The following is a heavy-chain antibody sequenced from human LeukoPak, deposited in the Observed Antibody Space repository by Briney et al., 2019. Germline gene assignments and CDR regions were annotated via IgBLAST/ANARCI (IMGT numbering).Heavy chain of an antibody. CDR2: ISGSGGST. Sequence: TGGSLRLSCAASGFTFSSYAMSWVRQAPGKGLEWVSAISGSGGSTYYADSVKGRFPISRDNSKNTLYLQMNSLRAEDTAVYYCAKRARYCSSTSCYIEKGHPFDYWGQGTLVTVSS. CDR1: GFTFSSYA. D-gene: IGHD2-2*02. J-gene: IGHJ4*02. CDR3: AKRARYCSSTSCYIEKGHPFDY. V-gene: IGHV3-23*01.